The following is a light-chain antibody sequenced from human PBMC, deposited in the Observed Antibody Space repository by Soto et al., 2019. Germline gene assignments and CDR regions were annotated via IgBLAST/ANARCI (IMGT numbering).Light chain of an antibody. V-gene: IGKV1-9*01. Sequence: DIQLTQSPSFLSASVGDRVTITCRVSQGISSYLAWYQRKPGKAPKLLIYSASTLQSGVPSRFSGSGSGTEFTLIISSLQPEDFAIYYCQQFNSYPITFGQGTRLEIK. CDR3: QQFNSYPIT. CDR2: SAS. CDR1: QGISSY. J-gene: IGKJ5*01.